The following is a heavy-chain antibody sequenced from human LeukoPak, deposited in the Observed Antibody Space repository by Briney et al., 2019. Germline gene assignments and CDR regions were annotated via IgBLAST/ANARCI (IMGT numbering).Heavy chain of an antibody. CDR2: ISSSGTTI. CDR3: ARRRDSGSLQHFDY. Sequence: PGGSLRLSCAASGFTFSDYYMSWIRQAPGKGLEWVSCISSSGTTIYYADSVKGRFAISRDNAKNSLYLQMNSLRAEDTAVYYCARRRDSGSLQHFDYWGQGTLVTVSS. D-gene: IGHD1-26*01. J-gene: IGHJ4*02. CDR1: GFTFSDYY. V-gene: IGHV3-11*01.